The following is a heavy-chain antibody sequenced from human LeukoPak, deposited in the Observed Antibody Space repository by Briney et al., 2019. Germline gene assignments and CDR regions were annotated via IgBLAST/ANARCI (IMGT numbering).Heavy chain of an antibody. V-gene: IGHV4-61*02. CDR1: GGSISSGSYY. Sequence: PSETLSLTCTVSGGSISSGSYYCTWIRQPAGKGLERIGRIYTSGSTNYNPSLKSRVTISVDTSKNQFSLKLSSVTAADTAVYYCARDRYYGAGLSDAFDIWGQGTMVTVSS. CDR3: ARDRYYGAGLSDAFDI. D-gene: IGHD3-10*01. J-gene: IGHJ3*02. CDR2: IYTSGST.